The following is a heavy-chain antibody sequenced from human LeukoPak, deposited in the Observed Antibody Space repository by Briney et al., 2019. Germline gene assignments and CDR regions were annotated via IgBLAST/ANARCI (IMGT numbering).Heavy chain of an antibody. CDR2: ISSSSSTI. V-gene: IGHV3-48*01. D-gene: IGHD6-13*01. Sequence: PGGSLRLSCAASGFTFSSYSMNWVRQAPGKGLEWVSYISSSSSTIYYADSVKGRFTIPRDNAKNSLYLQMNSLRAEDTAVYYCARERQLDYDGFDIWGQGTMVTVSS. J-gene: IGHJ3*02. CDR3: ARERQLDYDGFDI. CDR1: GFTFSSYS.